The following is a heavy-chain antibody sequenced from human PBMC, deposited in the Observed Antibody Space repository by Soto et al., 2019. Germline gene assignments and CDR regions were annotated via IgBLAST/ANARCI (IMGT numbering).Heavy chain of an antibody. Sequence: QLQLVESGGGVVQPGRSLRHSCAVSGFTVSTYGMHWVRQAPGKGLEWVAVISRDGGTKYYADSVKGRFTISRDNSRNTLFLEMNSLRGDDMAVYYCTGEVASGYWGQGTLVTVSS. D-gene: IGHD2-8*02. CDR1: GFTVSTYG. CDR2: ISRDGGTK. V-gene: IGHV3-30*03. J-gene: IGHJ4*02. CDR3: TGEVASGY.